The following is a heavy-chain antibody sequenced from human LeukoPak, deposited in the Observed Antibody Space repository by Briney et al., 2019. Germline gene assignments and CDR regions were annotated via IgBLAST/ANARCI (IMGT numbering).Heavy chain of an antibody. V-gene: IGHV4-30-4*08. CDR2: IYYSGST. D-gene: IGHD4-23*01. Sequence: SQTLSLTCTVSGGSISSGDYYWSWIRQPPGKGLEWNGYIYYSGSTYYNPSLKSRVTISVDTSKNQFSLKLSSVTAADTAVYYCARGVDYGGNSDAFDIWGQGTMVTVSS. CDR1: GGSISSGDYY. J-gene: IGHJ3*02. CDR3: ARGVDYGGNSDAFDI.